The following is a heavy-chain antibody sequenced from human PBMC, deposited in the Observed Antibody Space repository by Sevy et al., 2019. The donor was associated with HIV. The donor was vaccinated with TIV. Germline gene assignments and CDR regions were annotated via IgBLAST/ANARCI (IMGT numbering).Heavy chain of an antibody. CDR1: GYSFTSYW. J-gene: IGHJ6*02. V-gene: IGHV5-51*01. CDR2: IYPGDSET. D-gene: IGHD3-9*01. CDR3: ARGGENILTGYCERVLLSDGMDV. Sequence: GESLKISCKGSGYSFTSYWIGWVRQMPGKGLEWMGIIYPGDSETRYSPAFEGQVTIPAGKSISTAYLQWSRLKASDTAMYYCARGGENILTGYCERVLLSDGMDVWGQGTTVTVSS.